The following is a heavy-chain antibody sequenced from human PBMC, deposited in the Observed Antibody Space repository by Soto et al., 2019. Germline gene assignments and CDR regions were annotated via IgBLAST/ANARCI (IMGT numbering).Heavy chain of an antibody. CDR3: ARGYCSSTSCYDFDY. D-gene: IGHD2-2*01. J-gene: IGHJ4*02. CDR2: INHSGST. V-gene: IGHV4-34*01. Sequence: TLSLTCAVYGGSFSGYYWSWIRQPPGKGLEWIGEINHSGSTNYNPSLKSRVTISVDTSKNQFSLKLSSVTAADTAVYYCARGYCSSTSCYDFDYWGQGTLVTVSS. CDR1: GGSFSGYY.